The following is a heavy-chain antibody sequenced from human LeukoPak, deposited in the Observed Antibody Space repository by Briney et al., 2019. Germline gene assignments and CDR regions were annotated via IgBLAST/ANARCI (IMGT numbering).Heavy chain of an antibody. Sequence: GASVKVSCKASGYTFTDHYMHWVRQAPGQGLEWMGWINPNTGGTNYAQKFQGRVTMTRDTSISTAYMELSRLSSDDTAVYYCARDNIVVVTSMHWFDPWGQGTLVTVSS. V-gene: IGHV1-2*02. CDR3: ARDNIVVVTSMHWFDP. J-gene: IGHJ5*02. CDR2: INPNTGGT. D-gene: IGHD2-21*02. CDR1: GYTFTDHY.